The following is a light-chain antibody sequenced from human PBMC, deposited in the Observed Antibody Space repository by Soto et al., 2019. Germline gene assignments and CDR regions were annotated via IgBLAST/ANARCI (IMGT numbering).Light chain of an antibody. CDR2: AAS. V-gene: IGKV1-39*01. CDR1: QSISSY. Sequence: DIQMTQSPSSLSASVGDRVTITCRASQSISSYINCYQQKPGKAPKLLIYAASSLQSGVPSKFSGSGSGTDFTLTISSLQPEDFATYYCQQSYSTPRLSFGGGTKVEIK. CDR3: QQSYSTPRLS. J-gene: IGKJ4*01.